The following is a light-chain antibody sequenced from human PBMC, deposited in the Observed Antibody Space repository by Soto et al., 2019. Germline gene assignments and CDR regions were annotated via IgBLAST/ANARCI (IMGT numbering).Light chain of an antibody. CDR3: QQRTNWPPLT. J-gene: IGKJ4*01. V-gene: IGKV3-11*01. CDR2: DAS. Sequence: EIVLTQSPATLSLSPGERATLSCRASQSVGTYLAWYQQEPGQAPRLLIYDASNRATGIPARFSGSGSGTDFTLTISGLEPEDFAVYYRQQRTNWPPLTFGGGTKVEIK. CDR1: QSVGTY.